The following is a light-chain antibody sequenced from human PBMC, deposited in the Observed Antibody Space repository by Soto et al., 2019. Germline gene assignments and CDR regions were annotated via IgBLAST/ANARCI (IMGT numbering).Light chain of an antibody. CDR3: AAWDDSLNGEVV. CDR1: SSNIGSNS. CDR2: STN. Sequence: QSVLTQPPSASGTPGQRVTISCSGSSSNIGSNSVNWYQQVPGTAPKLLIYSTNQRPSGVPDRFSGSKSDTSASLAISGLQSEDEADYYCAAWDDSLNGEVVFDGGTKLTVL. J-gene: IGLJ2*01. V-gene: IGLV1-44*01.